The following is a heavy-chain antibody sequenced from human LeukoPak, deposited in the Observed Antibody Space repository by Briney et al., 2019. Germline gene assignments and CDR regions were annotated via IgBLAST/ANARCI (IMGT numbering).Heavy chain of an antibody. CDR1: GFTFSCFA. D-gene: IGHD2-2*01. Sequence: GGSQSLSYAASGFTFSCFAMHWVRQAATKGLEWEAVISYDGTKKYYADSVKGRFTISRNNSNNTLYLQINSLRAEDTAVYYCARAYCSSTSCYAPDYWGQGTLVSVSS. CDR3: ARAYCSSTSCYAPDY. V-gene: IGHV3-30*04. CDR2: ISYDGTKK. J-gene: IGHJ4*02.